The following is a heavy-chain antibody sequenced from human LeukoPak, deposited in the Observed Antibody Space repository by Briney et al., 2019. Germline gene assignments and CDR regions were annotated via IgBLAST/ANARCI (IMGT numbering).Heavy chain of an antibody. CDR2: INHSGST. D-gene: IGHD3-16*01. V-gene: IGHV4-34*01. CDR3: ARRGLDDY. CDR1: GGSFSGYY. Sequence: PSETLSLTCAVYGGSFSGYYWSWIRQPPGKGLEWIGEINHSGSTNYNPSLKSRDTISVDTSKNQFSLKLSSVTAADTAVYYCARRGLDDYWGQGTLVTVSS. J-gene: IGHJ4*02.